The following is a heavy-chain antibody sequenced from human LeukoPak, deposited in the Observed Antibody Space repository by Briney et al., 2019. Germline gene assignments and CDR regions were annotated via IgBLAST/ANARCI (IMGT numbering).Heavy chain of an antibody. V-gene: IGHV3-30*02. CDR3: AKDQRWAAADTYYFEH. CDR1: GFTFSSYG. Sequence: PGGSLRLSCAASGFTFSSYGMHWVRQAPGKGLEWVAFIRYDGSNKYYADSVKGRFTISRDNSKNTLYLQMNSLRAGDTAVYYCAKDQRWAAADTYYFEHWGQGTLVTVSS. CDR2: IRYDGSNK. D-gene: IGHD6-13*01. J-gene: IGHJ4*02.